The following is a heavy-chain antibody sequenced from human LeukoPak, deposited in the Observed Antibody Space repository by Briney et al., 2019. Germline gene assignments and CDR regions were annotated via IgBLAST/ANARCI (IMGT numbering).Heavy chain of an antibody. CDR1: RFTFNNYG. D-gene: IGHD5-18*01. V-gene: IGHV3-30*02. Sequence: GGSLRLSCAASRFTFNNYGMHWVRQAPGKGLEWVAFIRFDGSNKYYADSVKGRFTISRDNSKNTLYLQMNSLRAEDTAVYYCAKLGEGGYSYDYLPYYFDYWGQGTLVTVSS. CDR3: AKLGEGGYSYDYLPYYFDY. J-gene: IGHJ4*02. CDR2: IRFDGSNK.